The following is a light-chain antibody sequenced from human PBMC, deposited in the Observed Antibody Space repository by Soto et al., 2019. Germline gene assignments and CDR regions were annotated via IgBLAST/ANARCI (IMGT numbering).Light chain of an antibody. J-gene: IGKJ4*01. Sequence: EIVLTQSPATLSLSPGERATLSCMARQSVSSYLAWYQQKPGQAPRLLISDASNRATGIPARFSGSGSGTDVTLTVSSLEPEDFAVYYCQQRRDGPLTFGGGTKVEI. CDR1: QSVSSY. CDR2: DAS. CDR3: QQRRDGPLT. V-gene: IGKV3-11*01.